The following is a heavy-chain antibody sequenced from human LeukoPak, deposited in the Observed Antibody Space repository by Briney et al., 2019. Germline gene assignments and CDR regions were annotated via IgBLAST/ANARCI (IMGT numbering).Heavy chain of an antibody. Sequence: GASVKVPCKVSGYSLSKLSIHWVRQAPGKGLEWIGGFDRELGDATFAQKFQGRVTLTEDTSTDTAFMDLSSLRSEDTAMYYCATEKGLGYCSRINCQGDSWGQGTLVTVSS. J-gene: IGHJ4*02. V-gene: IGHV1-24*01. CDR3: ATEKGLGYCSRINCQGDS. CDR1: GYSLSKLS. D-gene: IGHD2-15*01. CDR2: FDRELGDA.